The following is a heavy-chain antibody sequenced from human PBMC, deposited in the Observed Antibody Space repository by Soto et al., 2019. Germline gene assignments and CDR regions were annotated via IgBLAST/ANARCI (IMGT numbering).Heavy chain of an antibody. D-gene: IGHD6-6*01. CDR1: GFTFDDYA. J-gene: IGHJ4*02. Sequence: EVQLVESGGGLVQPGRSLRLSCAASGFTFDDYAMHWVRQAPGKGLEWVSGISWNSGSIGYADSVKGGFTISRDNAKNSLYLQMNSLRAEDTALYYCAKGLALIAARPFDYWGQGTLVTVSS. CDR3: AKGLALIAARPFDY. CDR2: ISWNSGSI. V-gene: IGHV3-9*01.